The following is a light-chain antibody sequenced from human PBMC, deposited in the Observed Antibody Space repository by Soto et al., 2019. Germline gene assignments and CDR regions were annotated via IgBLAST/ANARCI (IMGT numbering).Light chain of an antibody. J-gene: IGKJ1*01. CDR3: QQYGSSPIT. V-gene: IGKV3-20*01. CDR2: GAS. Sequence: EIVLTQSPGTLSLSPGERATLSCRASQSVSGDYLVWYQQKPGQAPRLLIYGASYRATGIPDRFSGSGSGTDFTLTISRLEPEDFAVYYCQQYGSSPITFGQGTKVDIK. CDR1: QSVSGDY.